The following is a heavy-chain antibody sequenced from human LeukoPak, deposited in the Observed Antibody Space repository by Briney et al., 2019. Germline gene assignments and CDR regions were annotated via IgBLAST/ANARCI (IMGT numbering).Heavy chain of an antibody. Sequence: SETLSLTCGVSGYSIRNGYSWDWIRQAPGKGLEWIGSINHGGSTTYNPSLRIRVTISLVTSKNAFSLTLRSVTAAETAVYYCARFDYVWETHGMDAFDMWGHGTMVTVSP. D-gene: IGHD3-16*01. CDR3: ARFDYVWETHGMDAFDM. CDR2: INHGGST. CDR1: GYSIRNGYS. V-gene: IGHV4-38-2*01. J-gene: IGHJ3*02.